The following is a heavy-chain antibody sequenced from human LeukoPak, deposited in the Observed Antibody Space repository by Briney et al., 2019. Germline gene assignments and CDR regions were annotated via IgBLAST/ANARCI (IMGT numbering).Heavy chain of an antibody. CDR1: GGSISSGGYY. CDR3: ARDEPYCSSTSCYGTYGMDV. V-gene: IGHV4-31*03. Sequence: SETLSLTCTVSGGSISSGGYYWSWIRQHPGKGLEWIGYIYYGGSTYYIPSLKSRVTISVDTSKNQFSLKLSSVTAADTAVYYCARDEPYCSSTSCYGTYGMDVWGQGTTVTVSS. J-gene: IGHJ6*02. D-gene: IGHD2-2*01. CDR2: IYYGGST.